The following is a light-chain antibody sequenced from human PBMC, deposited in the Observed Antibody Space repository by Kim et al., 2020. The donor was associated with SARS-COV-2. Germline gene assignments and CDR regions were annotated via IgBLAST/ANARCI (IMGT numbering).Light chain of an antibody. CDR2: GAS. J-gene: IGKJ2*01. Sequence: EIVMTQSPATLSVSPGERATLSCRASQSVSSSLAWYQQRPGQAPRLLIYGASTRATGIPAKFSGSGSGTEFTLTISSLQSEDFALYYCQQYKKWPPHAFGQETNLEI. V-gene: IGKV3-15*01. CDR3: QQYKKWPPHA. CDR1: QSVSSS.